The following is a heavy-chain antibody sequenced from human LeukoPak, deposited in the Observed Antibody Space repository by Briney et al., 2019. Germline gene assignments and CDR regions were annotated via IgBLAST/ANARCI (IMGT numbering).Heavy chain of an antibody. Sequence: GGSLRLSCVASGFTFNSYWMSWVRQAPGKGLEWVANIKEDGTEKYYVGSVRGRFTLSRDNAENSLYLQMSSLRAEDTAVYYCARDHHDVLTGYYSNYYNYYYMDVWGKGTTVTVSS. CDR3: ARDHHDVLTGYYSNYYNYYYMDV. CDR2: IKEDGTEK. CDR1: GFTFNSYW. J-gene: IGHJ6*03. V-gene: IGHV3-7*01. D-gene: IGHD3-9*01.